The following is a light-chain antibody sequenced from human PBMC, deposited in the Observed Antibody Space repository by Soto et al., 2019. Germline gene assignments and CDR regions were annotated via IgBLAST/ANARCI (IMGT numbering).Light chain of an antibody. Sequence: DIQMTQSPSSLSASVGDRVTITCRASQSISSYLNWYQQKPGKAPKLLIYAASSLQSGVPSRFSGSGSGTDFTLTISSLQSEDFTLYYCQQYNNWPRTFGQGTKVDI. V-gene: IGKV1-39*01. J-gene: IGKJ1*01. CDR3: QQYNNWPRT. CDR1: QSISSY. CDR2: AAS.